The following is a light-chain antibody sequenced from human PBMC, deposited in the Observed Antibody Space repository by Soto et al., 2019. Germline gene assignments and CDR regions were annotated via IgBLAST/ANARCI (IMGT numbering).Light chain of an antibody. CDR3: LQDYNYPLT. Sequence: VLTQTPGALSFSPGGGCTRSCSASQNFGITYLAWYQQKRGQAPRFLIYGASSRATGIPDRFSGSGSGTDFTLTISSLQPEDFATYYCLQDYNYPLTFGGGTKVDIK. CDR1: QNFGITY. V-gene: IGKV3-20*01. CDR2: GAS. J-gene: IGKJ4*01.